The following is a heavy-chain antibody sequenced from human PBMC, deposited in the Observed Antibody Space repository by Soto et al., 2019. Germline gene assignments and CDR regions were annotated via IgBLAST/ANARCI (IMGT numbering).Heavy chain of an antibody. Sequence: QPGGSLRLSCAVTGFDLTTYAMHWVRQTPDKGLEWVAIIWFDGIKEFYAESVRGRFTISIDTSKNTVFLQMNNVRAEDTALYYCTRATFDVWGQGTTVTVSS. CDR3: TRATFDV. J-gene: IGHJ6*02. V-gene: IGHV3-33*01. CDR2: IWFDGIKE. CDR1: GFDLTTYA.